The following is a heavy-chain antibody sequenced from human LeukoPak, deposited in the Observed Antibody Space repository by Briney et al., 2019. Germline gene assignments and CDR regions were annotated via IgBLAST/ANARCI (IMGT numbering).Heavy chain of an antibody. J-gene: IGHJ6*02. CDR1: GYTFTSYG. CDR3: ARGPYSSGRTAYYGMDV. Sequence: ASVKVSCKASGYTFTSYGISWVRQAPGQGLEWMGWISAYNGNTNYAQKLQGRVTMTTDTSTSTAYMELRSLRSDDTAVYYCARGPYSSGRTAYYGMDVWGQGTTVTVSS. D-gene: IGHD6-19*01. CDR2: ISAYNGNT. V-gene: IGHV1-18*01.